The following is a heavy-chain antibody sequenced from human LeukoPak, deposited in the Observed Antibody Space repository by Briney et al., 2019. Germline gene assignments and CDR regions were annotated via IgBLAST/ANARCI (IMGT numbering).Heavy chain of an antibody. CDR1: GNSISSGDNY. D-gene: IGHD3-22*01. J-gene: IGHJ4*02. Sequence: SQTMSLTCTVSGNSISSGDNYWSWIRQPAGKGLEWIGRIYTSGSTNYNPSLKSRVTISGDTSKNQFSLRLSSVTAADTAVYYCARASYSYDINGWVPFDYWGQGTLVTVSS. CDR3: ARASYSYDINGWVPFDY. V-gene: IGHV4-61*02. CDR2: IYTSGST.